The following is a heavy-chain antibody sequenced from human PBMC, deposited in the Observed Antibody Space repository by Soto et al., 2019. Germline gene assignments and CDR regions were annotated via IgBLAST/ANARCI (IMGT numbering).Heavy chain of an antibody. CDR1: GGTFSSYA. CDR2: IVPIIGAA. V-gene: IGHV1-69*01. Sequence: QVQPVQFGAEVKKPGSSVKASCKDSGGTFSSYAISWVRQSPGHGLDWVGGIVPIIGAAQYAEKFRARVNIIAYAFTSTAYLELSSLRSDDTAVYYCATAKPRESRLGVTIGVPSSNAFEVGHLGTRVTAS. CDR3: ATAKPRESRLGVTIGVPSSNAFEV. J-gene: IGHJ3*01. D-gene: IGHD4-4*01.